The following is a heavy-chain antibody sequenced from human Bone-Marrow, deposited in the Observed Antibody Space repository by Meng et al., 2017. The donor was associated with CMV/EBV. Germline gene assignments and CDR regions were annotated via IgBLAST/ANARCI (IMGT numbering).Heavy chain of an antibody. CDR2: KWKGGSNQ. CDR3: AKDRWITEAAIGYLDH. CDR1: GFIFSGYG. Sequence: SGFIFSGYGMYWVRQARGKEAEGVAIKWKGGSNQNHEVSVKGRFTIDRDNSTSEPYLKMISLGVEDPAVYYCAKDRWITEAAIGYLDHWGQGTLVTVSS. J-gene: IGHJ4*02. V-gene: IGHV3-33*03. D-gene: IGHD2-2*02.